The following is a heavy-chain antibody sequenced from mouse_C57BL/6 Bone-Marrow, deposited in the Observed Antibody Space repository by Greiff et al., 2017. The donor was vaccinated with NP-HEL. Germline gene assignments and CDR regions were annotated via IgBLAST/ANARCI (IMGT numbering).Heavy chain of an antibody. V-gene: IGHV5-17*01. CDR2: ISSGSSTI. CDR1: GFTFSDYG. D-gene: IGHD2-14*01. J-gene: IGHJ4*01. Sequence: EVKLVESGGGLVKPGGSLKLSCAASGFTFSDYGMHWVRQAPEKGLEWVAYISSGSSTIYYADPVKGRFTISRDNAKNTLFLQMTSLRSEDTAMYYCARKEYDARMDYWGQGTSVTVSS. CDR3: ARKEYDARMDY.